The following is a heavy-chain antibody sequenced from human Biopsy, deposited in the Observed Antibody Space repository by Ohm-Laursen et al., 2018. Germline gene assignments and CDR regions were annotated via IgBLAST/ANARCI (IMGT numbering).Heavy chain of an antibody. CDR3: ARVGSGWAPFDK. D-gene: IGHD6-19*01. J-gene: IGHJ4*02. CDR1: GYSISSDYR. V-gene: IGHV4-38-2*01. Sequence: TLSLTWAVSGYSISSDYRWGWIRQAPGKTLEWLGNIFKDGNTHYNPSLRSRLIISIDTSKNQFSLMMTFVSGADTAVYFCARVGSGWAPFDKWGPGTLVTVSS. CDR2: IFKDGNT.